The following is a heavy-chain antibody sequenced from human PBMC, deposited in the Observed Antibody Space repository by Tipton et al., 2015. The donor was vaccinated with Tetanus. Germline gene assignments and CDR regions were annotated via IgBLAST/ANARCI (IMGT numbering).Heavy chain of an antibody. CDR3: ARALKQGANWFDP. CDR1: GVSMIDSY. CDR2: IYSSGTT. V-gene: IGHV4-4*07. J-gene: IGHJ5*02. Sequence: TLSLTCTASGVSMIDSYWNWIRQPAGKGLEWIGRIYSSGTTNYDPSLRGRVTMSIDTSKNRFSLKLDSVTAADTAIYYCARALKQGANWFDPWGQGTLVTVSS. D-gene: IGHD3-16*01.